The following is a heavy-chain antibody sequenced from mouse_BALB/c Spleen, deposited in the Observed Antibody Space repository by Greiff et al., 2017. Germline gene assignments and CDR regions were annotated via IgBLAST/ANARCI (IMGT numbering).Heavy chain of an antibody. CDR1: GFTFSSFG. CDR2: ISSGSSTI. V-gene: IGHV5-17*02. Sequence: EVMLVESGGGLVQPGGSRKLSCAASGFTFSSFGMHWVRQAPEKGLEWVAYISSGSSTIYYADTVKGRFTISRDNPKNTLFLQMTSLRSEDTAMYYCARSELLRLPFAYWGQGTLVTVSA. CDR3: ARSELLRLPFAY. D-gene: IGHD1-2*01. J-gene: IGHJ3*01.